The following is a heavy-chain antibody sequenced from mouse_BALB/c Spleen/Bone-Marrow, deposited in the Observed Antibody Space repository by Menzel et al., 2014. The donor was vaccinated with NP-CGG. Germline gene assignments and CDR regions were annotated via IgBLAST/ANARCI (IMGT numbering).Heavy chain of an antibody. CDR1: GYTFTNYW. D-gene: IGHD4-1*01. V-gene: IGHV1S81*02. CDR2: IDPSNGRT. CDR3: ATLGD. Sequence: QVQLQQSGAELVKPGASVKLSCETSGYTFTNYWMHWVRPRPGQGLEWIGEIDPSNGRTNFYEKFNNKATLTVDNSSSTAYMQLSSLTSEDSAVYCCATLGDWGQGTLVTVSA. J-gene: IGHJ3*01.